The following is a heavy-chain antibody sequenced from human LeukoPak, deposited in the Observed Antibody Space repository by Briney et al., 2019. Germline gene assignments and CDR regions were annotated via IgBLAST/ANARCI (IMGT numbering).Heavy chain of an antibody. CDR3: ARGSGVVRGVNDY. J-gene: IGHJ4*02. CDR2: IIPIPGIA. V-gene: IGHV1-69*04. D-gene: IGHD3-10*01. Sequence: SVKVSCKASGGTFSSYAISWVRQAPGQGLEWMGRIIPIPGIANYAQKFQGRVTITADKSTSTAYMELSSLRSEDTAVYYCARGSGVVRGVNDYWGQGTLVTVSS. CDR1: GGTFSSYA.